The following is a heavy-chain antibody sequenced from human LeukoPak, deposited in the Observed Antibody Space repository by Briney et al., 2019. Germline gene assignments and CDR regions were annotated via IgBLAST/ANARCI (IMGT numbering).Heavy chain of an antibody. CDR1: GGSFSGYY. CDR3: ARDGSWSGYYVHNAFDI. CDR2: VNHSGST. J-gene: IGHJ3*02. D-gene: IGHD3-3*01. Sequence: SETLSLTCAVYGGSFSGYYWSWIRQPPGKGLEWIGEVNHSGSTNYNPSLKSRVTISVDKSKNQFSLKLSSVTAADTAVYYCARDGSWSGYYVHNAFDIWGQGTMVTVSS. V-gene: IGHV4-34*01.